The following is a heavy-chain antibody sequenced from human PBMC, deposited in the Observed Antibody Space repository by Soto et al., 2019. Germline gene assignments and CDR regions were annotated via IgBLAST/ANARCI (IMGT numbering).Heavy chain of an antibody. V-gene: IGHV3-33*01. J-gene: IGHJ6*03. CDR2: IWYDGSNK. CDR3: AREPERGRYVDTAMVRYYYYMDV. Sequence: SLRLSCAASGFTFSSYGMHWVRQAPGKGLEWVAVIWYDGSNKYYADSVKGRFTISRDNSKNTLYLQMNSLRAEDTAVYYCAREPERGRYVDTAMVRYYYYMDVWGKGTTVTVSS. CDR1: GFTFSSYG. D-gene: IGHD5-18*01.